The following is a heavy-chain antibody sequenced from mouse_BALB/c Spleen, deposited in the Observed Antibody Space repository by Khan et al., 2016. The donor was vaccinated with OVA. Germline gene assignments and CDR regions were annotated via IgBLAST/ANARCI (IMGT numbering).Heavy chain of an antibody. CDR1: GFTFSSYT. Sequence: EVELVESGGDLVQTGGSLKLSCAASGFTFSSYTMSWVRQTPEKRLEWVAFISNGGSNAYYPDTVKGRFTISRDNAKNTLYLQMSSLKSEDTAMYYGARSSTREYDYIMDHWGQGTSVTVSS. V-gene: IGHV5-12-2*01. CDR3: ARSSTREYDYIMDH. CDR2: ISNGGSNA. D-gene: IGHD2-1*01. J-gene: IGHJ4*01.